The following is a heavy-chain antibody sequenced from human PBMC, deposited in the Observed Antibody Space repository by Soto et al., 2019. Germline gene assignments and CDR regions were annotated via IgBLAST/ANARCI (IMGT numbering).Heavy chain of an antibody. CDR3: AKSFCSSSSCFFLWVDP. Sequence: QVQLVESGGGVVQPGRSLRLSCVGSGFIFSNNGMHWVRQTPGKGLEWVAFMSYDGSDTFYADSVKGRFTISRDNSKNTLLLEMNDLRVDDTAIYFCAKSFCSSSSCFFLWVDPWGPGTLVTVSS. CDR2: MSYDGSDT. J-gene: IGHJ5*02. CDR1: GFIFSNNG. V-gene: IGHV3-30*18. D-gene: IGHD2-2*01.